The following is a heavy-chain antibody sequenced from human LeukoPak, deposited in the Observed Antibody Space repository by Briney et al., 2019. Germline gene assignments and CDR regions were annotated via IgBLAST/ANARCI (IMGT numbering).Heavy chain of an antibody. D-gene: IGHD3-10*01. CDR3: ARDLLWFGELLWRWFDP. CDR2: IYYSGST. Sequence: SETLSLTCTVSGGSISSSSYYWGWIRQPPGKGLEWIGSIYYSGSTYYNPSLKSRVTISVDTSKNQFSLKLSSVTAADTAVYYCARDLLWFGELLWRWFDPWGQGTLVTVSS. J-gene: IGHJ5*02. V-gene: IGHV4-39*07. CDR1: GGSISSSSYY.